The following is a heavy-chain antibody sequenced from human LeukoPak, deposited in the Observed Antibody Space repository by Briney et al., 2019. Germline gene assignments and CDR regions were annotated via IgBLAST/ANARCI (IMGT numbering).Heavy chain of an antibody. Sequence: ASVKVSCKASGYTFSNYGITWVRQAPGQGLEWMGWIATYNGDTNYAQKIQGRVTMTTDKSTSTAYMELRSLRSDDTAVYYCAREETQWLALDYWGQGTLVTVSS. J-gene: IGHJ4*02. D-gene: IGHD6-19*01. CDR2: IATYNGDT. CDR1: GYTFSNYG. CDR3: AREETQWLALDY. V-gene: IGHV1-18*01.